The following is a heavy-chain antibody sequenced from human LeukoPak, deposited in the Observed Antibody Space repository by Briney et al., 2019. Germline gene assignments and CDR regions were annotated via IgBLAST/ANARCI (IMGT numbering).Heavy chain of an antibody. V-gene: IGHV4-39*07. CDR3: ARATRMDV. Sequence: NPSETLSLTCTVSGGSISSSSYYWGWLRQPPGKGLEWIGSIYYSGSTYYNPSLKSRVTISVDTSKNQFSLKLSSVTAADTAVYYCARATRMDVWGQGTTVTVSS. D-gene: IGHD5-12*01. CDR1: GGSISSSSYY. CDR2: IYYSGST. J-gene: IGHJ6*02.